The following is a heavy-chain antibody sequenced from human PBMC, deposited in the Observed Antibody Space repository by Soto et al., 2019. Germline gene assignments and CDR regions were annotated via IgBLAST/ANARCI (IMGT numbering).Heavy chain of an antibody. V-gene: IGHV4-31*03. D-gene: IGHD2-2*01. Sequence: NLSLTCTVSGGSISSGGYYWSWIRQHPGKGLEWIGYIYYSGSTYYNPSLKSRVTISVDTSKNQFSLKLSSVTVADTAVYYCARDYPGHALSAFDIWGQGTMVTVSS. CDR1: GGSISSGGYY. CDR3: ARDYPGHALSAFDI. CDR2: IYYSGST. J-gene: IGHJ3*02.